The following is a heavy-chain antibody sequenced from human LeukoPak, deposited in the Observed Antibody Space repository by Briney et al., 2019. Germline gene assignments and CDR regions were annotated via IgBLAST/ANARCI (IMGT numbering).Heavy chain of an antibody. CDR2: INPNSGGT. Sequence: ASVKVSCKASGYTFTGYYMHWVRQAPGQGLEWMGWINPNSGGTNYAQKFQGWATMTRDTSISTAYMELSRLRSDDTAVYYCARESSVASGDYWGQGTLVTVSS. CDR1: GYTFTGYY. CDR3: ARESSVASGDY. D-gene: IGHD6-19*01. J-gene: IGHJ4*02. V-gene: IGHV1-2*04.